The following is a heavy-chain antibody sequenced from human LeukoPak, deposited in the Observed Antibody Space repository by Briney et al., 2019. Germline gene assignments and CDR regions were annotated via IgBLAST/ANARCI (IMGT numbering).Heavy chain of an antibody. CDR1: GFTFSSYE. D-gene: IGHD6-13*01. V-gene: IGHV3-48*03. J-gene: IGHJ4*02. Sequence: GGSLRLSCAASGFTFSSYEMNWVRQAPGKGLEWVSYISTSGSSIYYADSVKGRFTISRDNPKNSLYLQMNSLRAEDTAVYYCATSRGSWPDNFDYWGQGTLVTVSS. CDR3: ATSRGSWPDNFDY. CDR2: ISTSGSSI.